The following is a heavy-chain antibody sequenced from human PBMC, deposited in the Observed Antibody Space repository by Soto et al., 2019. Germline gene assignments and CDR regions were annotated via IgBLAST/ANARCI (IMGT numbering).Heavy chain of an antibody. CDR2: IIPIFGTA. V-gene: IGHV1-69*06. Sequence: QVQLVQSGAEVKKPGSSVKVSCKASGGTFSSYAISWVRQAPGQGLEWMGGIIPIFGTANYAQKFQGRVTITADKSTSTAYREVCSLSSEVTAVYYCASGREWGRSGSSGHYWGQGTLVTVSS. CDR3: ASGREWGRSGSSGHY. J-gene: IGHJ4*02. CDR1: GGTFSSYA. D-gene: IGHD1-26*01.